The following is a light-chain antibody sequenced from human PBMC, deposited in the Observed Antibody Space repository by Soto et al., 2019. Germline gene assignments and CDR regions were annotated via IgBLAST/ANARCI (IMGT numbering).Light chain of an antibody. CDR3: QQYGGSPRT. CDR1: QSINSF. V-gene: IGKV3-20*01. Sequence: EIMLTQSPGTRSLSPGEGATLSCRASQSINSFLAWYQQRRGQAPRLLIHGASNRATGIPDRFSGSGSGTDFTLTISRLEPEDFAVYYCQQYGGSPRTFGQGTKVDIK. J-gene: IGKJ1*01. CDR2: GAS.